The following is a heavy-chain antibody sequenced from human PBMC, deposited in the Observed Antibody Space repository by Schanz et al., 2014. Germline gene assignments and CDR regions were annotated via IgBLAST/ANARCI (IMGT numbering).Heavy chain of an antibody. Sequence: VQLVESGGGLVQPGGSLRLSCAASGFTFSAYYMDWVRQAPGKGLEWVSGFDAHDGRAYYADSAKGRFTISRDNAKNSLYLEMNSLRAEDTAVYYCARAGYCTSVSCSLFVSDYWGQGTLVTVAS. V-gene: IGHV3-11*01. CDR2: FDAHDGRA. CDR3: ARAGYCTSVSCSLFVSDY. CDR1: GFTFSAYY. D-gene: IGHD2-2*03. J-gene: IGHJ4*02.